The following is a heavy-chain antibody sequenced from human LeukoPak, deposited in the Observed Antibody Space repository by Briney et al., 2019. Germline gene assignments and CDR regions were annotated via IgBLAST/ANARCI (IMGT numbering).Heavy chain of an antibody. J-gene: IGHJ4*02. CDR1: GFTFSIYW. Sequence: GGSLRLSCAASGFTFSIYWMHWVRQAPGEGLVWVSRVNGDGSSTTYADSVKGRFTISRDNAKNSLYLQMNSLRAEDTAVYYCARIGYGDYVNWYFDYWGQGTLVTVSS. V-gene: IGHV3-74*03. CDR2: VNGDGSST. D-gene: IGHD4-17*01. CDR3: ARIGYGDYVNWYFDY.